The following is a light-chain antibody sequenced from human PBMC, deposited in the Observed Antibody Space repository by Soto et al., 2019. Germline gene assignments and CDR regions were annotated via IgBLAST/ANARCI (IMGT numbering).Light chain of an antibody. CDR2: GAS. J-gene: IGKJ2*01. V-gene: IGKV1-5*01. CDR3: QHYFNWPYT. Sequence: DIQMTQSPSTLSASVGDRVTITCRASQSISSWLAWYQQKPGKAPKLLIYGASTRATGIPARFSGSGSGTEFTLTISNLQSEDFALYYCQHYFNWPYTFGQGTKLEIK. CDR1: QSISSW.